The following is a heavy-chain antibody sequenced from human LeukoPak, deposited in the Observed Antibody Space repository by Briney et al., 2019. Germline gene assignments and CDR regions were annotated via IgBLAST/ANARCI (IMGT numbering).Heavy chain of an antibody. J-gene: IGHJ4*02. V-gene: IGHV4-39*01. Sequence: PSETLSLTCSVSGGSISTNFYYWCWIRQPPGKGLEWIGSMYYSRNTYYSPSLERRVTISADTSKNQFFLKLSSVPAADTAVYYCARRGDYWGRGTPVTVSS. CDR2: MYYSRNT. CDR1: GGSISTNFYY. D-gene: IGHD3-16*01. CDR3: ARRGDY.